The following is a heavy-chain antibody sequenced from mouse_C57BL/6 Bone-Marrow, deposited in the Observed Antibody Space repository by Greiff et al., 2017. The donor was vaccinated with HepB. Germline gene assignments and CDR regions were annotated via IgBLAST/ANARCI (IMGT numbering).Heavy chain of an antibody. J-gene: IGHJ2*01. D-gene: IGHD1-1*01. CDR1: GYTFTSYN. Sequence: QVQLQQSGAELVRPGASVKMSCNASGYTFTSYNMHWVKQTPRQGLEWIGAIYPGNGDTSYNQKFKCQATLTVDNSSSTAYLQLSSLTSEDSAVYFCARWGTTVVGTFDYWGQGTTLTVSS. V-gene: IGHV1-12*01. CDR2: IYPGNGDT. CDR3: ARWGTTVVGTFDY.